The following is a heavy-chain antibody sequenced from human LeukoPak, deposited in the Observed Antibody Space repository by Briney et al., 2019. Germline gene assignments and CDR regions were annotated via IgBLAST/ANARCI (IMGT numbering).Heavy chain of an antibody. V-gene: IGHV3-13*01. CDR3: ARGGIQVSGIDEFDY. CDR1: GFTFIDYD. CDR2: IGIRGDT. Sequence: GGSLRLSCAASGFTFIDYDMHWVRQVIGKGLEWVSAIGIRGDTHYSRSVKGRFTISRENAESSLYLQMNSLRAEGTAVYYCARGGIQVSGIDEFDYWGQGTLVTVSS. D-gene: IGHD6-19*01. J-gene: IGHJ4*02.